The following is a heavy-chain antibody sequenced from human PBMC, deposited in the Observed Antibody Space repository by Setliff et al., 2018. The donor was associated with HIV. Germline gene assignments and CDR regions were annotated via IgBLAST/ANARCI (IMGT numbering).Heavy chain of an antibody. J-gene: IGHJ4*02. V-gene: IGHV3-48*02. D-gene: IGHD5-12*01. CDR2: IGSDVSII. CDR3: ARWVYDSGSGYFIDY. Sequence: TGGSLRLSCVVSGVTFSIYSMAWVRQAPGKGLEWLSYIGSDVSIIFYGDSVKGRFAISRENAQNSLSLQMNGLTDEDTAVYYCARWVYDSGSGYFIDYWGQGTLVTVSS. CDR1: GVTFSIYS.